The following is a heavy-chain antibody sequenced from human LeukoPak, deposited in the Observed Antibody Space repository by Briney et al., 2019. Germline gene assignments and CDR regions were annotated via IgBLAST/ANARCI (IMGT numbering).Heavy chain of an antibody. D-gene: IGHD6-6*01. Sequence: GGSLRLSCAASVFTFSSYAMSWVRQAPGKGLECVSAISGSGGSTYYADSVKGRFTISRDNSKNTLYLPMDSQRAQDTPVSSCAMERPSRAARPLPADYWGQGTLVTVSS. J-gene: IGHJ4*02. CDR2: ISGSGGST. CDR1: VFTFSSYA. CDR3: AMERPSRAARPLPADY. V-gene: IGHV3-23*01.